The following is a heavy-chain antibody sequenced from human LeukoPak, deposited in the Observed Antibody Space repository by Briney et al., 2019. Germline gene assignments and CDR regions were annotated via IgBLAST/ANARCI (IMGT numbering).Heavy chain of an antibody. J-gene: IGHJ6*02. D-gene: IGHD3-3*01. Sequence: SETLSLTCTVSGGSISSGGYYWSWIRQHPGKGLEWIGYIYYSGSTYYNPSLKSRVTISVDTSKNQFSLKLSSVTAADTAVYYCARADYDFWSGHYSGMDVWGQGTTVTVSS. CDR1: GGSISSGGYY. CDR2: IYYSGST. V-gene: IGHV4-31*03. CDR3: ARADYDFWSGHYSGMDV.